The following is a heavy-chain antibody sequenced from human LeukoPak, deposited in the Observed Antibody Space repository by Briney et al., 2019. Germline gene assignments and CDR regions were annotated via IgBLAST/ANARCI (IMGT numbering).Heavy chain of an antibody. V-gene: IGHV1-46*01. CDR1: GYTFTSYY. Sequence: GASVKVSRKASGYTFTSYYMHWVRQAPGQGLEWMGITNPSGGSTSYAQKFQGRVTMTRDTSTSTVYMELSSLRSEDTAVYYCATDSSGYYYVDYWGQGTLVTVSS. D-gene: IGHD3-22*01. CDR2: TNPSGGST. J-gene: IGHJ4*02. CDR3: ATDSSGYYYVDY.